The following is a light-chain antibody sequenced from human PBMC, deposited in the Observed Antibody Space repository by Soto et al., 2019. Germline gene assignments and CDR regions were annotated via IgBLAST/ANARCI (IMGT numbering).Light chain of an antibody. CDR3: SSYTSSNHVV. CDR2: DVS. J-gene: IGLJ2*01. Sequence: QSVLTQPASVSGSPGQSITISCTGTSSDVGGYNFVSWYQQHPGKAPKLIILDVSHRPSGISNRFSGSKSASTASLTISGLQPDDEADYYCSSYTSSNHVVFGGGTKLTVL. CDR1: SSDVGGYNF. V-gene: IGLV2-14*03.